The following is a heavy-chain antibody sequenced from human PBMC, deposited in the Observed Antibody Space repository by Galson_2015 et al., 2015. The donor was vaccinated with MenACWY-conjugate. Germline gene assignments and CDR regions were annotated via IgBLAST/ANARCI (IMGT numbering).Heavy chain of an antibody. Sequence: PALVKPTQTLTLTCTFSGFPLSTNKMGVGWIRQPPGKALEWLALIYWDDEKHYNPSLKSRLTITKDTSKNQVVLTLTNMDPVDTGTYYCAHRRHWGLREKPDAFDVWGQGTLVTVSS. CDR2: IYWDDEK. D-gene: IGHD7-27*01. V-gene: IGHV2-5*02. CDR1: GFPLSTNKMG. J-gene: IGHJ3*01. CDR3: AHRRHWGLREKPDAFDV.